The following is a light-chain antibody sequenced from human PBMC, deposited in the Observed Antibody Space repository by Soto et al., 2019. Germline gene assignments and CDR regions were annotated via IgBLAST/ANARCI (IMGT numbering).Light chain of an antibody. Sequence: EIVLTQSPASLSVSPGERATLSCRASQSVRSKVAWYQQKPGQAPSLVIYDTYIRATGIPARFSGSGSGTEFTLTISSLQSEDFAVYYCQQYKNWPLFGQGTRLEVK. V-gene: IGKV3-15*01. CDR3: QQYKNWPL. CDR1: QSVRSK. J-gene: IGKJ5*01. CDR2: DTY.